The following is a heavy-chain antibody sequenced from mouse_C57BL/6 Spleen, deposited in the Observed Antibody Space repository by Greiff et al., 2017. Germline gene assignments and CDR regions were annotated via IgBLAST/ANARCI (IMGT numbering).Heavy chain of an antibody. CDR2: IYPRSGNT. Sequence: QVQLKESGAELARPGASVKLSCKASGYTFTSSGISWVKQRTGQGLEWIGEIYPRSGNTYYNEKFKGKATLTADKSSSTAYMELRSLTSEDSAVYFCAREYEGAMDYWGQGTSVTVSS. D-gene: IGHD2-14*01. J-gene: IGHJ4*01. CDR1: GYTFTSSG. CDR3: AREYEGAMDY. V-gene: IGHV1-81*01.